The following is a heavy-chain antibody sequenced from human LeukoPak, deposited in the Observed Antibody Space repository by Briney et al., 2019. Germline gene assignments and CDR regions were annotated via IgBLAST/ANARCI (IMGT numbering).Heavy chain of an antibody. CDR2: MNAGNGYT. V-gene: IGHV1-3*01. D-gene: IGHD2-2*01. CDR3: ARAECASCYLVDF. Sequence: ASVKVSCKASGYTFTNHAIHWVRQAPGQRLEWMGWMNAGNGYTEYPQNFRDRVTITRDTSANTVYMELSSLRSEDTAVYFCARAECASCYLVDFWGQGTLITVSS. CDR1: GYTFTNHA. J-gene: IGHJ4*02.